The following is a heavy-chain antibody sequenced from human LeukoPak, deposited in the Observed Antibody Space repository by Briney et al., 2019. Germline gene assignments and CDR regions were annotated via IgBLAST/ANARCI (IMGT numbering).Heavy chain of an antibody. CDR1: GFTLCCYW. D-gene: IGHD3-9*01. V-gene: IGHV3-7*01. CDR3: ARDWAVRRLVPAYFDY. CDR2: KKQDGSEK. Sequence: GSLRLFCAASGFTLCCYWMRWVRPAPGKGLGGVGNKKQDGSEKYYVDSVKGRFTISRDNAKNSLYLQMNSLRAEDTAVYYCARDWAVRRLVPAYFDYWGQGTLVTVSS. J-gene: IGHJ4*02.